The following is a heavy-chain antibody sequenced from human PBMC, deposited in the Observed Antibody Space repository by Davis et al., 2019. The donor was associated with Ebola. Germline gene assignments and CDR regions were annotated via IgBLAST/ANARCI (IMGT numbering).Heavy chain of an antibody. CDR2: IYTSGST. J-gene: IGHJ6*02. Sequence: MPSETLSLTCSVSGGSLSSYYWSWIRQPAGKGLEWIGRIYTSGSTNYNPSLKSRVTIAVDASKNHLSLNLGSVTAADSALYWCTRQPFYYDSSGYYVRGGMDAWGQGTTVTVTS. CDR1: GGSLSSYY. V-gene: IGHV4-4*07. D-gene: IGHD3-22*01. CDR3: TRQPFYYDSSGYYVRGGMDA.